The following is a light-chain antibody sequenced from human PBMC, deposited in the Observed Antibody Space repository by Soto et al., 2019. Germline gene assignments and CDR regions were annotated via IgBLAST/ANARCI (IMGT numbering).Light chain of an antibody. J-gene: IGKJ5*01. CDR3: QQYSHLIT. Sequence: DIQMTQSPSSLSASVGDRFTITCQASQDIRNYLNWYQQKLGKAPKLLIYDASNLETGVPSRLSGSGSGTDFTFTISSLQPEDIATYYCQQYSHLITFGQGTRLEIK. CDR2: DAS. CDR1: QDIRNY. V-gene: IGKV1-33*01.